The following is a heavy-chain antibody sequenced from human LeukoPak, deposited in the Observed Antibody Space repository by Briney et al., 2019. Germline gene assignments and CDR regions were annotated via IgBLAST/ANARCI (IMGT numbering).Heavy chain of an antibody. CDR2: MYTSGNT. Sequence: PSETLSLTCTVSGGSISSGSYYWSWIRQPTGQGLEYIGRMYTSGNTPYNPSRKSRVSISVDTSKNQFSLKLSSVTAADAAVYYCARVWELSDAFDIWGQGTIVTVSS. J-gene: IGHJ3*02. D-gene: IGHD1-26*01. CDR1: GGSISSGSYY. V-gene: IGHV4-61*02. CDR3: ARVWELSDAFDI.